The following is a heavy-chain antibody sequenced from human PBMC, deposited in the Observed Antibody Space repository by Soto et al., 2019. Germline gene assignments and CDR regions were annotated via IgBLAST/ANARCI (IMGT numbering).Heavy chain of an antibody. Sequence: GGSLRLCCAASGFTFSSYSMNWVRQAPGKGLEWVSSISSSSSYIYYADSVKGRSTISRDNAKNSLYLQMNSLRAEDTAVYYCASQYYDFWSGYSDYMDVWGKGTTVTVSS. J-gene: IGHJ6*03. CDR1: GFTFSSYS. V-gene: IGHV3-21*01. CDR3: ASQYYDFWSGYSDYMDV. D-gene: IGHD3-3*01. CDR2: ISSSSSYI.